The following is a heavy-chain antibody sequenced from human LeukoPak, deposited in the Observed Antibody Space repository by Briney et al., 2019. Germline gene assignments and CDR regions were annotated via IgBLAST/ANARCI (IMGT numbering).Heavy chain of an antibody. CDR2: IKQLGSEK. Sequence: GGSLRLSCAASGFTFRTYWMSWVRQAPGKGLEWVANIKQLGSEKYYVDSVKGRFTISRDNARNSLYLEMNSLRAEDTAVYYCARLRYTYGKNFDYWGQGTLVTVSS. D-gene: IGHD5-18*01. V-gene: IGHV3-7*01. J-gene: IGHJ4*02. CDR3: ARLRYTYGKNFDY. CDR1: GFTFRTYW.